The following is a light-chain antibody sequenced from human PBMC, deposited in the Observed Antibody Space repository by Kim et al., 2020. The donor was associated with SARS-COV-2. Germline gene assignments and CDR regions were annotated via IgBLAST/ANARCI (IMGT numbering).Light chain of an antibody. Sequence: EIVMTQSPATLSVSPGERVTLSCRASQSVDTNLAWYQQKPGQAPRLLLYGASTRATDIPARFSGGGSRTEFTLIISSLQSEDFAVYYCQQYSHWPPYTFGQGTKLEI. J-gene: IGKJ2*01. CDR3: QQYSHWPPYT. V-gene: IGKV3-15*01. CDR2: GAS. CDR1: QSVDTN.